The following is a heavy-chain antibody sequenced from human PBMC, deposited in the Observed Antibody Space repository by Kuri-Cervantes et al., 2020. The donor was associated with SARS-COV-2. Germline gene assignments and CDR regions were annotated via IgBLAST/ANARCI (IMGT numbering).Heavy chain of an antibody. V-gene: IGHV1-69*06. Sequence: SVKVSCKASGGTFSSYTISWVRQAPGQGLEWMGGIIPIFGTANYAQKFQGRVTITADKSTSTAYMELSSLRSEDTAVYYCARDDGLRFLEWYTSPFDYWGQGTLVTVSS. CDR3: ARDDGLRFLEWYTSPFDY. CDR2: IIPIFGTA. J-gene: IGHJ4*02. D-gene: IGHD3-3*01. CDR1: GGTFSSYT.